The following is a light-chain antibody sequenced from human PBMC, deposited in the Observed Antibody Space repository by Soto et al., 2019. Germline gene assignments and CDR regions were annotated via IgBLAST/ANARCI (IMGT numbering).Light chain of an antibody. Sequence: EIGLTQSPGTLSLSPGERATLSCRASQSVSSSYLAWYQQKPGQAPRLLIYGASSRATGIPDRFSGSGSGTDFTLTISRLEPEDFAVYYYQQYGSSPWTFGQGTKVEIK. CDR2: GAS. CDR3: QQYGSSPWT. V-gene: IGKV3-20*01. CDR1: QSVSSSY. J-gene: IGKJ1*01.